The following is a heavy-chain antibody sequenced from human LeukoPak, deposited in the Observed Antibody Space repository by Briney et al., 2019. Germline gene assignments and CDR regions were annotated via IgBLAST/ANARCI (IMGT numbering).Heavy chain of an antibody. D-gene: IGHD6-6*01. CDR1: AFTFSSYS. CDR3: ARGQRGQLAQFDY. V-gene: IGHV3-21*01. CDR2: ISSSSSYI. Sequence: PGGSLRLSCVASAFTFSSYSLNWVRQAPGKGLEWVSSISSSSSYIYYVDSVKGRFTISRDNAKSSVFLQMNSLRAEDTAVYYCARGQRGQLAQFDYWGQGTLVTVSS. J-gene: IGHJ4*02.